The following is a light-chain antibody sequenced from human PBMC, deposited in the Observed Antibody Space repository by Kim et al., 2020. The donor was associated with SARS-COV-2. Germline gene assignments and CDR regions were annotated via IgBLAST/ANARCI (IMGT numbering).Light chain of an antibody. CDR2: DAS. V-gene: IGKV1-5*01. Sequence: GDRVTITCRASQTITIWLAWYQQKPGKAPSLLIYDASILESGVPSRFSGSGSGTEFTLTISSLQPDDFATYYCQEYKSDSWTFGQGTKVEIK. CDR1: QTITIW. CDR3: QEYKSDSWT. J-gene: IGKJ1*01.